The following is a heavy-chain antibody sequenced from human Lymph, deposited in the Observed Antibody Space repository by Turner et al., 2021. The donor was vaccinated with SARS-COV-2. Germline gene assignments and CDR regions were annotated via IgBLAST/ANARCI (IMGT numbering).Heavy chain of an antibody. D-gene: IGHD3-10*01. J-gene: IGHJ4*02. CDR2: KTFDGNNK. CDR1: GFTYSSYA. V-gene: IGHV3-30-3*01. Sequence: QVQLVVSGGGVVQPGRSLRLSCAASGFTYSSYAMHWFRQATGKGLEWVEVKTFDGNNKYYTDSVKGRFTISRDNTKNTLYLQLNSLRPEDTAVYYCARGDYYGSGTYPGKTFDYWGQGTLVTVSS. CDR3: ARGDYYGSGTYPGKTFDY.